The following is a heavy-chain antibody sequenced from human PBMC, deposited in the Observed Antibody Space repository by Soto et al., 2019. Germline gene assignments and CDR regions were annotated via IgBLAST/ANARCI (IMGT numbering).Heavy chain of an antibody. J-gene: IGHJ6*02. D-gene: IGHD6-6*01. CDR3: ARDWSIAARLWGPPSDYGMDV. CDR1: GYTFTSYD. Sequence: QVQLVQSGAEVKKPGASVKVSCKASGYTFTSYDINWVRQATGQGLEWMGWMNPNSGNTGYAQKFQGRVTMTRNTSISTAYMELSSLRSEDTAVYYCARDWSIAARLWGPPSDYGMDVWGQGTTVTVSS. CDR2: MNPNSGNT. V-gene: IGHV1-8*01.